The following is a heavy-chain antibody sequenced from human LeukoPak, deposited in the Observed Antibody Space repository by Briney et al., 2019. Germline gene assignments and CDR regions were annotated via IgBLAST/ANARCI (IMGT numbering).Heavy chain of an antibody. CDR3: TRAASSGPLFTYHMDV. J-gene: IGHJ6*03. D-gene: IGHD3-22*01. CDR2: IYHSGST. Sequence: SETLSLTCGVSGGSISSSYWWSWVRQPPGKGLEWIGEIYHSGSTNYNPSLKSRVTISMDKSKNQFSLNLSSVTAADTAVYYCTRAASSGPLFTYHMDVWGKGTTVTISS. V-gene: IGHV4-4*02. CDR1: GGSISSSYW.